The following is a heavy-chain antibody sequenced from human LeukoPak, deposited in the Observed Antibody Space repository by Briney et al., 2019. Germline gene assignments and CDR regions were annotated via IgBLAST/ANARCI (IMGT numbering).Heavy chain of an antibody. V-gene: IGHV1-18*01. CDR3: ARRSAGTIDY. J-gene: IGHJ4*02. Sequence: GASVKVSCKASGYSFTSHGISWVRQAPGQGLEWMGWISAYNGNTNYAQKLQGRVTMTTDTSTTTAYMELRSLRSDDTAVYYCARRSAGTIDYWGQGTLVTVSS. CDR1: GYSFTSHG. D-gene: IGHD6-19*01. CDR2: ISAYNGNT.